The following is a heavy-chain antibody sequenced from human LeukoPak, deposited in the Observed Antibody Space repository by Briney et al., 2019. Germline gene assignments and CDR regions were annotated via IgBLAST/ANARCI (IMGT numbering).Heavy chain of an antibody. CDR3: ARHRAGSPNYYYYGMDV. V-gene: IGHV1-46*01. Sequence: GASVKVSCKASGCTFTSYYMHWVRQAPGQGLEWVGIINPSGGSTSYAQKFQGRVTMTRDTSTSTVYMELSSLRSEDTAVYYCARHRAGSPNYYYYGMDVWGQGTTVTVSS. D-gene: IGHD2-15*01. CDR1: GCTFTSYY. J-gene: IGHJ6*02. CDR2: INPSGGST.